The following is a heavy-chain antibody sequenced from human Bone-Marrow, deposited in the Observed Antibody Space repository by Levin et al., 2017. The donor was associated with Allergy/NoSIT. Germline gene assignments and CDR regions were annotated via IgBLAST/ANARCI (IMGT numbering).Heavy chain of an antibody. Sequence: GESLKISCATSGFTFTGYWMHWVRQAPGKGLEWVSRINEAGGRTDYADSVEGRFTIARDNAKKILYPEMNSLRAEDTALYYCARDSSAAGLDYWGQGTLVLVSS. CDR1: GFTFTGYW. CDR2: INEAGGRT. D-gene: IGHD6-13*01. J-gene: IGHJ4*02. CDR3: ARDSSAAGLDY. V-gene: IGHV3-74*01.